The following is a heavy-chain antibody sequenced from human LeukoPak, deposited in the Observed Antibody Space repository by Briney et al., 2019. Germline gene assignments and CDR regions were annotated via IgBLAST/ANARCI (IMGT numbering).Heavy chain of an antibody. CDR1: AGSISSGGYY. J-gene: IGHJ3*02. D-gene: IGHD6-25*01. CDR2: IYYSGST. V-gene: IGHV4-31*03. Sequence: PSETLSLTCTVSAGSISSGGYYWSWIRQYPGKGLEWIGYIYYSGSTFYKPSLKSRVTISIDTSKNQFSLKLSSVTAADTAVYFCAAATGFASDAFDIWGQGTMVTVSS. CDR3: AAATGFASDAFDI.